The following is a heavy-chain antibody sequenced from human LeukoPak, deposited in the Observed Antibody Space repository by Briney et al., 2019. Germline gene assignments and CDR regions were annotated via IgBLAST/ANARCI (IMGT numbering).Heavy chain of an antibody. CDR1: GFTFTSYA. J-gene: IGHJ4*02. CDR2: LTSSSNYI. D-gene: IGHD1-26*01. CDR3: ARLSGSSYGKYYFDY. Sequence: GGSLRLSCAASGFTFTSYAMEWVRQAPGKGLEWLSSLTSSSNYIYYADSVKGRFTISRGNAKSSLYLQMNSLRAEDTAIYYCARLSGSSYGKYYFDYWGQGTLVTVSS. V-gene: IGHV3-21*01.